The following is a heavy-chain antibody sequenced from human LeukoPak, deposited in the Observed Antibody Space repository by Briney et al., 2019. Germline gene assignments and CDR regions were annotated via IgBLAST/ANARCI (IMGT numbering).Heavy chain of an antibody. J-gene: IGHJ4*02. CDR2: ISSSGCTI. Sequence: PGGSLRLSCAASGYTFSDYYMSWIRQAPGKGLEWVSYISSSGCTIYYADSVKGRFTISRDNAKNSLYLQMNSLRAEDTAVYYCARDEPDFFARIVVVPADYDYWGQGTLVTVSS. CDR3: ARDEPDFFARIVVVPADYDY. CDR1: GYTFSDYY. V-gene: IGHV3-11*04. D-gene: IGHD2-2*01.